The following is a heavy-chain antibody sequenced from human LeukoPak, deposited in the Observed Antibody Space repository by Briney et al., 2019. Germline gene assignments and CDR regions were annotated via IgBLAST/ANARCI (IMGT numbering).Heavy chain of an antibody. Sequence: GGSLRLSCAASGFTVSSNYMSWVRQAPGKGLEWVSVIYSGGSTYYADSVKGRFTISRDNSKNTLYLQMNSLRAEDTAVYYCAKDLRSYYFDYWGQGTLVTVSS. V-gene: IGHV3-53*01. CDR3: AKDLRSYYFDY. CDR2: IYSGGST. CDR1: GFTVSSNY. D-gene: IGHD3-10*01. J-gene: IGHJ4*02.